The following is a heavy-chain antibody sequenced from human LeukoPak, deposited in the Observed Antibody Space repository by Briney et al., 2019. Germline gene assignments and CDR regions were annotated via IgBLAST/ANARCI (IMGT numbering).Heavy chain of an antibody. CDR1: GFTSSSYA. Sequence: GGSLRLSCAASGFTSSSYAMSWVRQAPGKGLEWVSAISGSGGSTYYADSVKGRFTISRDNSKNTLYLQMNSLRAEDTAVYYCAKGRSYSSSWLNTLGQGTLVTVSS. J-gene: IGHJ5*02. CDR3: AKGRSYSSSWLNT. CDR2: ISGSGGST. V-gene: IGHV3-23*01. D-gene: IGHD6-13*01.